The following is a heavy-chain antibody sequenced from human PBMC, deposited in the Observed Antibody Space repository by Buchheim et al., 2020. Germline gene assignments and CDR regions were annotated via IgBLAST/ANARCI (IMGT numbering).Heavy chain of an antibody. V-gene: IGHV3-11*01. CDR1: GFTFSNFY. D-gene: IGHD3-22*01. J-gene: IGHJ4*02. Sequence: QVHLVESGGGLVKPGGSLRLSCAASGFTFSNFYMSWIRQAPGKGLEWLSCINHSGKTTEYADSVRSRVTISRDNAKNSVFLEINSLTADDTAIYYCARDRNYYDTRDFYYFDSWGQG. CDR2: INHSGKTT. CDR3: ARDRNYYDTRDFYYFDS.